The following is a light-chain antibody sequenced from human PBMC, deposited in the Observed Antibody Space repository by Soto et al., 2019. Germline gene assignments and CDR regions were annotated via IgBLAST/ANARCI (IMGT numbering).Light chain of an antibody. Sequence: DIQMTQSPSTLSASVGDRVTITCRASQSISSWLAWYQQKPGTAPKLLIYKASTLHSGVPSRFSGSGSGTEFTLTISSLQPDDFATYYCQQYSDNWTFGQGTKVE. V-gene: IGKV1-5*03. CDR3: QQYSDNWT. J-gene: IGKJ1*01. CDR2: KAS. CDR1: QSISSW.